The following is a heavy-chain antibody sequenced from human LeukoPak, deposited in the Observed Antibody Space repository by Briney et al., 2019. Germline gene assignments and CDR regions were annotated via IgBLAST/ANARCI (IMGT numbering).Heavy chain of an antibody. Sequence: GASVKVSCKASGYTFTSYDINWVRQATGQGLEWMGWMNPNSGNTGYAQKFQGRATMTRNTSISTAYMELSSLRSEDTAVYYCARVTYYYDSSGYFEDGFDYWGQGTLVTVSS. J-gene: IGHJ4*02. CDR1: GYTFTSYD. V-gene: IGHV1-8*01. CDR2: MNPNSGNT. CDR3: ARVTYYYDSSGYFEDGFDY. D-gene: IGHD3-22*01.